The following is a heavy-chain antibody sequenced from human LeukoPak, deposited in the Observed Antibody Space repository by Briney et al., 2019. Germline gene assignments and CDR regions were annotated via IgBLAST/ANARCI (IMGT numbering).Heavy chain of an antibody. CDR1: GFTLDDYA. CDR3: AKDYYGSGRFFDY. CDR2: ITGDGGST. D-gene: IGHD3-10*01. V-gene: IGHV3-43*02. Sequence: GGSLRLSCAASGFTLDDYALHWVRQAPGKGLERVSLITGDGGSTYYADSVKGRFTISRDNSQNSLYLQMNSLRTEDTALYYCAKDYYGSGRFFDYWGQGTLVTVSS. J-gene: IGHJ4*02.